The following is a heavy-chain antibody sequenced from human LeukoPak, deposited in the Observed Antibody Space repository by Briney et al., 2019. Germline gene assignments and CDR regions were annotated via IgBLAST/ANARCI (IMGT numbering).Heavy chain of an antibody. D-gene: IGHD3-10*01. CDR3: ARHPGFHYFDY. J-gene: IGHJ4*02. Sequence: SETLSLTCAVYGGSFSGYYWSWIRQPPGKGLEWIGEINHSGSTNYNPSLKSRVTISVDTSKNQFSLKLSSVTAADTAVYYCARHPGFHYFDYWGQGTLVTVSS. CDR2: INHSGST. V-gene: IGHV4-34*01. CDR1: GGSFSGYY.